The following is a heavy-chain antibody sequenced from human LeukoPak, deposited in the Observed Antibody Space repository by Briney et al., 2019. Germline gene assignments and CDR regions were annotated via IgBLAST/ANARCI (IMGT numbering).Heavy chain of an antibody. D-gene: IGHD4-23*01. CDR2: IYYSGST. J-gene: IGHJ4*02. V-gene: IGHV4-59*01. CDR3: ARQTEDDYGGNSYYFDY. CDR1: GGSISSYY. Sequence: PSETLSLTCTVSGGSISSYYWSWIRQPPGKGLEWIGYIYYSGSTNYNPSLKSRVTVSVDTSKNQFSLKLSSVTAADTAVYYCARQTEDDYGGNSYYFDYWGQGTLVTVSS.